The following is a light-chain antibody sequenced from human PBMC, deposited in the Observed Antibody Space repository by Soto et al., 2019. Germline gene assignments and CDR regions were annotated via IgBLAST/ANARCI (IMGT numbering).Light chain of an antibody. Sequence: QSVLTQPPSVSGAPGQRVTISCTGVSHNIAARYDVHWYQQLPGTAPKLLIYGNNNRPSGVPDRFSGSKSAISASLVITGLQADDEADYYCQSYDNSLTEWVFGGGTKLTVL. CDR1: SHNIAARYD. J-gene: IGLJ3*02. CDR2: GNN. CDR3: QSYDNSLTEWV. V-gene: IGLV1-40*01.